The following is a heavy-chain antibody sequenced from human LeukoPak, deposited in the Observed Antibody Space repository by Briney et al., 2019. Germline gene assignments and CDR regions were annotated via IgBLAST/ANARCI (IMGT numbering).Heavy chain of an antibody. CDR3: AREGGAVAAAGGNDC. CDR1: GFTFSSYS. CDR2: ISSSSSYI. D-gene: IGHD6-13*01. J-gene: IGHJ4*02. V-gene: IGHV3-21*01. Sequence: PGGSLRLSCAASGFTFSSYSMNWVRQAPGKGLEWVSSISSSSSYIYYADSVKGRFTISRDNAKNSLYLQMNSLRAEDTAVYYCAREGGAVAAAGGNDCWGQGTLVTVSS.